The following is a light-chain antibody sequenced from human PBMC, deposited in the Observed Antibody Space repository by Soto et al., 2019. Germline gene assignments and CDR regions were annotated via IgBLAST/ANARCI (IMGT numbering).Light chain of an antibody. J-gene: IGLJ2*01. CDR3: AASDDSLNGVV. CDR1: SSNIGSNT. Sequence: QSVLTQPPSASGTPGQRVTISCSGSSSNIGSNTVNWYQQLPGTAPKLLIYSNNQRPSGVPDRFSGSKSGTSASLAISGLQSEDEADYYCAASDDSLNGVVFGGGTKLIVL. V-gene: IGLV1-44*01. CDR2: SNN.